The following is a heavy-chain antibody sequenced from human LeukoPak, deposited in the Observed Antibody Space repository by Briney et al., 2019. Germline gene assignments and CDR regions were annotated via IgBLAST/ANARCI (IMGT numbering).Heavy chain of an antibody. CDR2: ISSSSSYT. J-gene: IGHJ4*02. CDR1: GFTFSDYY. V-gene: IGHV3-11*05. Sequence: GGSLRLSCAASGFTFSDYYMSWIRQAPGKGLEWASYISSSSSYTNYADSVKGRFTISRDNAKNSLYLQMNSLRAEDTAVYYCARDRGGRLFDYWGQGTLVTVSS. CDR3: ARDRGGRLFDY.